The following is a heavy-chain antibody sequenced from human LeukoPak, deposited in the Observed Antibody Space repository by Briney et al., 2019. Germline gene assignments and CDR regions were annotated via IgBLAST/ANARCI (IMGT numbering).Heavy chain of an antibody. V-gene: IGHV3-21*01. J-gene: IGHJ3*02. CDR3: ARPLWFGEGDAFDI. CDR2: ISSSSSYI. Sequence: GGSLRLSCAASGFTFSSYSMNWVRQAPGKGLEWASSISSSSSYIYYADSVKGRFTISRDNAKNSLYLQMNSLRAEDTAVYYCARPLWFGEGDAFDIWGQGTMVTVSS. CDR1: GFTFSSYS. D-gene: IGHD3-10*01.